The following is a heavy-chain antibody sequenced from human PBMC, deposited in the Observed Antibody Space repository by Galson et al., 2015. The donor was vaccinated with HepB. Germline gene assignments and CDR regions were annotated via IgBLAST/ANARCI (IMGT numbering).Heavy chain of an antibody. CDR3: ARGSSDIVVVVPPYFPLHV. J-gene: IGHJ3*01. V-gene: IGHV3-30*03. CDR1: GFTFSSHG. D-gene: IGHD2-15*01. CDR2: ISYDGHYN. Sequence: SLRLSCAASGFTFSSHGMHWVRQVPGKGLEWMAVISYDGHYNYFADSVKGRFTISRDNSKNTLYLQMNSLRIEDTAVYYCARGSSDIVVVVPPYFPLHVWGQGTMVTVSS.